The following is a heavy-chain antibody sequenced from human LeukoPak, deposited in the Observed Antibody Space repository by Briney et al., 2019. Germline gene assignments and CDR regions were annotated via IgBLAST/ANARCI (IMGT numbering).Heavy chain of an antibody. CDR1: GYSFTSYW. D-gene: IGHD3-10*01. V-gene: IGHV5-51*01. J-gene: IGHJ5*02. CDR2: IYPGDSDT. Sequence: GESLKISCKGSGYSFTSYWIGWVRQMPGKGLEWMGIIYPGDSDTRYSPSFQGQVTISADKSISTAYLQWGSLKASDTAMYYCARHGSFGELLYPFDPWGQGTLVTVSS. CDR3: ARHGSFGELLYPFDP.